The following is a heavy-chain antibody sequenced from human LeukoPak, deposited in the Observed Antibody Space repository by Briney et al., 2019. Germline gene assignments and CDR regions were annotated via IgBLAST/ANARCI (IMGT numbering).Heavy chain of an antibody. J-gene: IGHJ4*02. D-gene: IGHD1-26*01. CDR1: GFTFSSYA. V-gene: IGHV3-23*01. CDR3: AKGFNSGSYYYFDN. Sequence: GGSLRLSRAASGFTFSSYAMSWVRQAPGKGLEWVSAISGSGGSTYYADSVKGRFTISRDNSKNTLYLQMNSLRAEDTAVYYCAKGFNSGSYYYFDNWGQGTLVTVSS. CDR2: ISGSGGST.